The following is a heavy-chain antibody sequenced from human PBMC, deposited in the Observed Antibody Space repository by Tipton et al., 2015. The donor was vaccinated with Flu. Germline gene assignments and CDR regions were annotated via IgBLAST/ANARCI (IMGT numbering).Heavy chain of an antibody. D-gene: IGHD4-11*01. V-gene: IGHV4-30-4*08. Sequence: TLSLTCTVSGGSVSSDVYSWSWIRHLPGKGLEWIGYSFSSGNTYYNSSLRGRVTISVARSKDQFSLRLTSVTAADTAVYFCARRDFSNYVSEPKNWFDFWGQGTLVTVSS. J-gene: IGHJ5*01. CDR2: SFSSGNT. CDR1: GGSVSSDVYS. CDR3: ARRDFSNYVSEPKNWFDF.